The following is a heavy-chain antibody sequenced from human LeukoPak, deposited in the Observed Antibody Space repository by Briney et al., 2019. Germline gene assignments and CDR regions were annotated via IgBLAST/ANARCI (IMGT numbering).Heavy chain of an antibody. CDR1: GYSISSGYY. J-gene: IGHJ4*02. V-gene: IGHV4-38-2*02. CDR3: ARDMNPTHYFDY. Sequence: PSETLSLTCNVSGYSISSGYYWAWIRQAPRKGLEWIGSIYHSGYTHYNPSLKGRVTISVDTSKNDFSLKLGSVAAADTAIYYCARDMNPTHYFDYWGQGTLVTVSS. D-gene: IGHD3-16*01. CDR2: IYHSGYT.